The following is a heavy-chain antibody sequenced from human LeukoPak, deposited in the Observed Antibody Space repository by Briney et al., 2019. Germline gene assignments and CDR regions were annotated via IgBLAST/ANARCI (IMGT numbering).Heavy chain of an antibody. Sequence: SETLSLTCTVSGGSISSYYWSWIRQPPGKGLEWIGYIYYSGSTNYNPSLKSRVTISVDTSKNQFSLKLSSVTAADTAVYYCARERLRRDAFGIWGQGTMVTVSS. J-gene: IGHJ3*02. D-gene: IGHD2-8*01. CDR2: IYYSGST. CDR3: ARERLRRDAFGI. CDR1: GGSISSYY. V-gene: IGHV4-59*01.